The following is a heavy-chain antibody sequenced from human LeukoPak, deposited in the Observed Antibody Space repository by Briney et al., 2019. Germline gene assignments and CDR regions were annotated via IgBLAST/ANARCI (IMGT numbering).Heavy chain of an antibody. V-gene: IGHV4-59*01. D-gene: IGHD2-21*02. CDR1: GGSISSYY. CDR3: ARGGDLSVFDY. CDR2: IYYSGST. J-gene: IGHJ4*02. Sequence: SETLSLTCTVSGGSISSYYWSWIRQPPGKGLEWIGYIYYSGSTNYNPSLKRRVTISVDTSKNQFSLKLSSVTAADTAVYYCARGGDLSVFDYWGQGTLVTVSS.